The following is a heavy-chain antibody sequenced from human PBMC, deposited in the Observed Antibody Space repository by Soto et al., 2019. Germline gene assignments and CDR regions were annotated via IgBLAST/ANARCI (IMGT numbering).Heavy chain of an antibody. Sequence: PGGSLRLSCAASGFTFSSYAMSWVRQAPGKGLEWVSAISGSGGNAYYADSVKGRFTISRDNSKNTLYLQMNSLRAEDTAVYYCATETGGVDYYYYYYMDVWGKGTTVTVSS. CDR2: ISGSGGNA. CDR3: ATETGGVDYYYYYYMDV. J-gene: IGHJ6*03. V-gene: IGHV3-23*01. CDR1: GFTFSSYA. D-gene: IGHD3-16*01.